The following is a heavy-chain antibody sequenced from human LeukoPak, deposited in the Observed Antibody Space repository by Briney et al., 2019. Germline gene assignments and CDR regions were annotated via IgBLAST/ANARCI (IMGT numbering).Heavy chain of an antibody. CDR3: ARVGFLRAVAGQFDY. V-gene: IGHV1-2*02. D-gene: IGHD6-19*01. Sequence: ASVKVSCKASGYTFTGYYMHWVRQAPGQGLEWMGWINPNSGGTNYAQKFQGRVTMTRDTSISTAYMELSRLRSDDTAVYYCARVGFLRAVAGQFDYWGQGTLVTVSS. CDR1: GYTFTGYY. J-gene: IGHJ4*02. CDR2: INPNSGGT.